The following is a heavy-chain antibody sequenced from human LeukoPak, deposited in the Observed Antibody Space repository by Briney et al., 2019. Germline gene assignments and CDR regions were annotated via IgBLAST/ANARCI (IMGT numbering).Heavy chain of an antibody. CDR3: VRVGQQLILWFDP. D-gene: IGHD6-13*01. CDR2: INTYNEET. Sequence: ASVKVSCKASGYTFTNYGIGWVRQVPGQGLEWMGWINTYNEETDYAQKFQGRVTMTTDSSTNTAHMDLRSLRSDDTAMYYCVRVGQQLILWFDPWGQGTLVTVSS. J-gene: IGHJ5*02. CDR1: GYTFTNYG. V-gene: IGHV1-18*01.